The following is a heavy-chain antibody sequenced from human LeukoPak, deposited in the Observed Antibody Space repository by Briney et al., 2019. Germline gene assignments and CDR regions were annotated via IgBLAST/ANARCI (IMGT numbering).Heavy chain of an antibody. V-gene: IGHV3-30-3*01. CDR3: ARDTLHYYDSSGYYYYYYYGMDV. Sequence: GGSLRLSCAASGFTFSQYAVHWVRQAPGKGLEWVAVISYDGSNKYYADSVKGRFTISRDNSKNTLYLQMNSLRAEDTAVYYCARDTLHYYDSSGYYYYYYYGMDVWGQGTTVTVSS. J-gene: IGHJ6*02. CDR2: ISYDGSNK. D-gene: IGHD3-22*01. CDR1: GFTFSQYA.